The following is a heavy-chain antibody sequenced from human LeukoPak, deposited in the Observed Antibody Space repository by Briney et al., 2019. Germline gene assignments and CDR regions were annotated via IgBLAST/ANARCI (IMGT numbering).Heavy chain of an antibody. CDR2: ISYDGSYK. D-gene: IGHD1-26*01. V-gene: IGHV3-30*04. Sequence: GGSLRLSCVASGFTFTSYAMHWVRQAPGKGLEWVAVISYDGSYKSYADSVKGRFTISRDNSKNTLSLQMNSLRAEDTAVYYCARSGSYRDYFDYRGQGTLVTVSS. CDR1: GFTFTSYA. CDR3: ARSGSYRDYFDY. J-gene: IGHJ4*02.